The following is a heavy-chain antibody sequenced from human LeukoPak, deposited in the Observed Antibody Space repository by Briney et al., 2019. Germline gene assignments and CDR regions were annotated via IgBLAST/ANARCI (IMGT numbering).Heavy chain of an antibody. CDR2: INPNSGGT. J-gene: IGHJ4*02. Sequence: ASVKVSCKASGYTFSDYYMHWVRQAPGQGLEWMGWINPNSGGTNYAQKFQGRVTMTRDTSISTAYMELSRLTSDDTAVYYCARGGATTVTTIPFDYWGQGPLVTVSS. CDR1: GYTFSDYY. CDR3: ARGGATTVTTIPFDY. V-gene: IGHV1-2*02. D-gene: IGHD4-17*01.